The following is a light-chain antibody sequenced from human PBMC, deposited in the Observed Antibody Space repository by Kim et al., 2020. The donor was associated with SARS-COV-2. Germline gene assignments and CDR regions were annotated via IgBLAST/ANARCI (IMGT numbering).Light chain of an antibody. CDR2: KAS. V-gene: IGKV1-5*03. CDR1: QSISGL. Sequence: DIQMTQSPSTLSASVGDRVTIACRASQSISGLLAWYQQKPGKAPKLLIYKASSLESGVRSRFSGSGSGTEFTLTITSLQPDDFATYYCQQYGTYRLSFGGGTKVDIK. CDR3: QQYGTYRLS. J-gene: IGKJ4*01.